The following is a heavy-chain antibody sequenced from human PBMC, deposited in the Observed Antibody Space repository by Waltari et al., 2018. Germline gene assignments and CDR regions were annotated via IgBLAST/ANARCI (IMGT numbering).Heavy chain of an antibody. CDR1: GGSISCYY. D-gene: IGHD6-19*01. CDR2: IYYSGST. Sequence: QVQLQESGPGLVKPSETLSLTCTVSGGSISCYYWSWIRQPPGTGLEWIGYIYYSGSTNYNPSLKSRVTISVDTSKNQFSLKLSSVTAADTAVYYCARRARIAVAGTSFRYYYMDVWGKGTTVTISS. V-gene: IGHV4-59*08. J-gene: IGHJ6*03. CDR3: ARRARIAVAGTSFRYYYMDV.